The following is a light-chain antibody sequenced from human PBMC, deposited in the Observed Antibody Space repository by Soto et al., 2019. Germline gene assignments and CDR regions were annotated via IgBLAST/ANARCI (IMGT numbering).Light chain of an antibody. J-gene: IGLJ1*01. Sequence: QSALTQPASVSGSPGQSVTISCTGTSNDVGGHNFVSWYQQYPGKAPKLMIYEGSKRPSGVSNRFSASKSDNTASLTISGLQGEDEADYYCCSYVLSSTSYVFGTGTKLTVL. CDR2: EGS. CDR3: CSYVLSSTSYV. CDR1: SNDVGGHNF. V-gene: IGLV2-23*01.